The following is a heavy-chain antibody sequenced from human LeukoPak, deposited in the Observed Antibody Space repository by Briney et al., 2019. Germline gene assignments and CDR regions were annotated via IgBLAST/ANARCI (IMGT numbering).Heavy chain of an antibody. V-gene: IGHV5-51*01. Sequence: GESLKISCQGSGYSFSSYYIAWVRQLPGQGLEWMGLIDPGDADTRYSPAFQGLVTFSADKSSGTAYLHWNSLKASDSGIYYCAKVHPSASWYGYFQHWGQGTLVVVSS. D-gene: IGHD6-13*01. CDR1: GYSFSSYY. CDR2: IDPGDADT. CDR3: AKVHPSASWYGYFQH. J-gene: IGHJ1*01.